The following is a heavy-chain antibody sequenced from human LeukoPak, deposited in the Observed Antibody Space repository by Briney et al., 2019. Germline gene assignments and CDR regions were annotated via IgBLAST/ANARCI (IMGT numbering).Heavy chain of an antibody. CDR2: IIPIFGTA. CDR3: ARSEYYYGSGSKRHKGGWFDP. Sequence: EASVKVSCKASRGTFSNYAISWVRQAPGQGLEWMGGIIPIFGTANYAQKFQGRVTITADKSTSTAYMELSSLRSEDTAVYYCARSEYYYGSGSKRHKGGWFDPWGQGTLVTVSS. CDR1: RGTFSNYA. J-gene: IGHJ5*02. D-gene: IGHD3-10*01. V-gene: IGHV1-69*06.